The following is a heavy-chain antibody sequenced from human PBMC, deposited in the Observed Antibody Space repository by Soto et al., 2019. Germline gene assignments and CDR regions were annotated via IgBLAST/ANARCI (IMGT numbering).Heavy chain of an antibody. D-gene: IGHD2-15*01. CDR3: AKDKGGNPYYFDC. J-gene: IGHJ4*02. V-gene: IGHV3-23*01. CDR2: ISGSGGST. Sequence: GGSLRLSCAASGFTFGNYAMSWVRQAPGKGLEWVSGISGSGGSTYYADSVKGRFTISRDNSKNTLYLQMNSLRAEDTAVYYCAKDKGGNPYYFDCWGQGTLVTVSS. CDR1: GFTFGNYA.